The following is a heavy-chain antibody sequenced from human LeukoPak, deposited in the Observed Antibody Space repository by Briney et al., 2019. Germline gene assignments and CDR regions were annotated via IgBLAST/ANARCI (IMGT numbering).Heavy chain of an antibody. Sequence: TGGSLRLSCAASGFTFSDYTMNWVRQAPGKGLEWVSYIDLSGSTLYYVDSVKGRFTISRDNAKNSLYLQMNSLRDDDSAAYFCARVYLERLTAGYFDHWGQGTQVTVSP. CDR3: ARVYLERLTAGYFDH. D-gene: IGHD2-8*01. CDR2: IDLSGSTL. CDR1: GFTFSDYT. J-gene: IGHJ4*02. V-gene: IGHV3-48*02.